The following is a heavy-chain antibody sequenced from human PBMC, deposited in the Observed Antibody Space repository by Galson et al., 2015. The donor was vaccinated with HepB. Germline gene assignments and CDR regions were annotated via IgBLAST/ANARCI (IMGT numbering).Heavy chain of an antibody. V-gene: IGHV3-7*01. CDR1: GFTFTSYW. CDR2: IKQDGSEK. J-gene: IGHJ4*02. Sequence: SLRLSCAASGFTFTSYWMTWVRQAPGKGLEWVANIKQDGSEKYYVDSVKGRFTISRDNAKNSLYLQMNSLRAEDTAVYYCARDLRGYSYGGEFDYWGQGTLVTVSS. CDR3: ARDLRGYSYGGEFDY. D-gene: IGHD5-18*01.